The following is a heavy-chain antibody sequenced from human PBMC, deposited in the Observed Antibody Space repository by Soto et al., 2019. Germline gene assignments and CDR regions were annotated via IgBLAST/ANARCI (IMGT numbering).Heavy chain of an antibody. Sequence: GGSLRLSCAAFGFSFSDHYMDWVRQAPGKGLEWVGRIRNKANTYTTEYAASVKGRFTISRDDSKNSLFLQMHSLKTEDTAVYYCARVFGSGWRQAFVDYWGRGTPVTVSS. V-gene: IGHV3-72*01. D-gene: IGHD6-25*01. J-gene: IGHJ4*02. CDR3: ARVFGSGWRQAFVDY. CDR2: IRNKANTYTT. CDR1: GFSFSDHY.